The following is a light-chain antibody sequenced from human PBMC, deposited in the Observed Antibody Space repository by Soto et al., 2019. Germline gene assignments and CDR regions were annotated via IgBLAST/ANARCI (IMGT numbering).Light chain of an antibody. CDR3: QQRGNRPPWT. CDR2: GAS. V-gene: IGKV3D-20*02. J-gene: IGKJ1*01. Sequence: VMTQSPATLAVSPGEGATLSCRAIQTVTSTYLAWYQQKPGQAPRLLIYGASNRATGIPDRFSGSGSGTDFTLTISSLEPEDFAVYYCQQRGNRPPWTFGQGTKVDI. CDR1: QTVTSTY.